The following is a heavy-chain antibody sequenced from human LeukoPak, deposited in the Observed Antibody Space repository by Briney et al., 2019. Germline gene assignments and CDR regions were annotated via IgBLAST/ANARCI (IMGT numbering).Heavy chain of an antibody. CDR2: INPNSGGT. CDR1: GYSFTDYY. V-gene: IGHV1-2*02. Sequence: ASVKVSCKTSGYSFTDYYMHWVRQAPGQGLEWMGWINPNSGGTSAAQKFQGRVTTTRDTSITTVYMEVSWLTSDDTAIYYCARADRLHGGPYLIDPWGQGTLVTVSS. D-gene: IGHD3-16*01. CDR3: ARADRLHGGPYLIDP. J-gene: IGHJ5*02.